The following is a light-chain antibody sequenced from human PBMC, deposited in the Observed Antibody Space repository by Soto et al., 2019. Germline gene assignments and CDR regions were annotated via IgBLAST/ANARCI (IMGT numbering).Light chain of an antibody. V-gene: IGKV3-11*01. CDR3: QQYNNWPPWT. CDR1: QSVSSY. J-gene: IGKJ1*01. Sequence: IVLTQSPATLSLSPGERATLSCRASQSVSSYLAWYQQKPGQAPRLLIYDASNRATGIPARFSGSGSGTDFTLTISSLQSEDFAVYYCQQYNNWPPWTFGQGTKVDI. CDR2: DAS.